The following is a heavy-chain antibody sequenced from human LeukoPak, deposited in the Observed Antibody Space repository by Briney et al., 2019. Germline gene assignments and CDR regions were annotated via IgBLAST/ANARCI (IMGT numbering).Heavy chain of an antibody. V-gene: IGHV4-4*07. CDR1: GGSISSYY. D-gene: IGHD2-2*01. Sequence: SETLSLTCTVSGGSISSYYWSWIRQPAGKGLEWIGRIYTSGSTNYNPSLKSRVTMSVDTSKNQFSLKLSSVTAADTAVYYCARGGYCSSTSCREYNWFDPWGPGTLVTVPS. CDR2: IYTSGST. J-gene: IGHJ5*02. CDR3: ARGGYCSSTSCREYNWFDP.